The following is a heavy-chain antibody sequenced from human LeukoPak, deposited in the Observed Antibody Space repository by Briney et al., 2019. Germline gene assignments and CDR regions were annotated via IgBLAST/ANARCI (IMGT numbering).Heavy chain of an antibody. CDR3: AREGRDGYSFDY. D-gene: IGHD5-24*01. Sequence: GGSLRLSCAASGFTFSSYSLTWVRQAPGRVLEWVSSISSSSDFINYADSVKGRFTISRDNAKNSLYLQMNSLRAEDTAVYFCAREGRDGYSFDYWGQGTLVTVSS. CDR2: ISSSSDFI. V-gene: IGHV3-21*01. CDR1: GFTFSSYS. J-gene: IGHJ4*02.